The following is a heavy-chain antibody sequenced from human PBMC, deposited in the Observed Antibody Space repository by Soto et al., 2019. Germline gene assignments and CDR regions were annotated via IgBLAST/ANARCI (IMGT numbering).Heavy chain of an antibody. CDR3: ARETAAAGTKNYYGMDV. D-gene: IGHD6-13*01. CDR1: GFTFSSYS. J-gene: IGHJ6*02. CDR2: ISSSSSYI. Sequence: EVQLVESGGGLVKPGGSLRLSCAASGFTFSSYSMNWVRQAPGKGLEWVSSISSSSSYIYYADSVKGRFTISRDNAKNSLYLQMNSLSAEDTAVYYCARETAAAGTKNYYGMDVWGQGTTVTVSS. V-gene: IGHV3-21*01.